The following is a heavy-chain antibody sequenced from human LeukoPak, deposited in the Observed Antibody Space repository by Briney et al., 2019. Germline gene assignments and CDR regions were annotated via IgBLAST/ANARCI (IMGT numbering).Heavy chain of an antibody. D-gene: IGHD1-26*01. CDR2: ITNDGSST. CDR3: VRDLGGRSGH. J-gene: IGHJ4*02. Sequence: GGSLRLSCAASELTFSSHWMHWVRQAPGKGLVWVSRITNDGSSTTYADSVKGRFTISRDNAKNTLYLQMNSLRAEDTAVYYCVRDLGGRSGHWGQGTLVTVSS. V-gene: IGHV3-74*01. CDR1: ELTFSSHW.